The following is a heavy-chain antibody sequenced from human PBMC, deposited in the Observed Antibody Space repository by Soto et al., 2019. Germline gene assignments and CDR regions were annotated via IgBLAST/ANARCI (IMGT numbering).Heavy chain of an antibody. J-gene: IGHJ4*02. D-gene: IGHD2-15*01. Sequence: ASVKVSCKASGYTFTSYGISWVRQAPGQGLEWMGWISAYNGNTDYAQKLQGRVTMTTDTSTSTAYMELRSLRSDDTAVYYCARDLKGYCSGGSCYSFGYWGQGTLVTSP. CDR2: ISAYNGNT. CDR3: ARDLKGYCSGGSCYSFGY. CDR1: GYTFTSYG. V-gene: IGHV1-18*01.